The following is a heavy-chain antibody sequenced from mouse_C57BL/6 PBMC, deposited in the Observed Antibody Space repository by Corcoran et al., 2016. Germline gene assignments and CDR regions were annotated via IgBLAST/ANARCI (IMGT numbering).Heavy chain of an antibody. V-gene: IGHV14-3*01. Sequence: EVQLQQSGAELVKPGASVKLSCTASGFNIKNTYMHWVKQRPEQGLEWIGRIDPANGNTKYAPKFQGKATITADTSSNTAYLQLSSLTSEDTAIYYCAPYYYGSSYGYFDVWGTGTTVTVSS. CDR1: GFNIKNTY. CDR3: APYYYGSSYGYFDV. J-gene: IGHJ1*03. CDR2: IDPANGNT. D-gene: IGHD1-1*01.